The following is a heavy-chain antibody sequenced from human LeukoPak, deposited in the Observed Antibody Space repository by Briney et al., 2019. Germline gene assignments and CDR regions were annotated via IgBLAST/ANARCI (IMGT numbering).Heavy chain of an antibody. CDR1: GFPPSSYS. Sequence: PGGSLRLSCAASGFPPSSYSIIWVRQAPGKGLEWVSYISSSGSPIYYVDSVKGRFTVSRDNDKNSLFLQMNSPRAEDTAVYYCVRVKGSYFDYWGQGALVTVSS. D-gene: IGHD2-15*01. V-gene: IGHV3-48*01. J-gene: IGHJ4*02. CDR3: VRVKGSYFDY. CDR2: ISSSGSPI.